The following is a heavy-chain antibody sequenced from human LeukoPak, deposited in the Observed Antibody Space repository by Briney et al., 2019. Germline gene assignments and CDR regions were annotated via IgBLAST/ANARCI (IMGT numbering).Heavy chain of an antibody. CDR3: ARSIPPYYYGMDV. J-gene: IGHJ6*02. Sequence: GGSLRLSCAASGFTFTSYSMNWVRQAPGKGLEWVSSISSSGRYIYYADSVKGRFTISRDNAKNSLYLQMNSLRAEDTAVYYCARSIPPYYYGMDVWGQGTTVTVSS. D-gene: IGHD2-21*01. CDR1: GFTFTSYS. CDR2: ISSSGRYI. V-gene: IGHV3-21*01.